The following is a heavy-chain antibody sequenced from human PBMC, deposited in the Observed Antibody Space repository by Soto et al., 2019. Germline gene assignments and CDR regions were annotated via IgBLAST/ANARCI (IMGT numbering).Heavy chain of an antibody. CDR1: GYTFTSYY. V-gene: IGHV1-46*01. Sequence: ASVKVSWKASGYTFTSYYMHWVRQAPGQGLEWMGIINPSGGSTSYAQKFQGRVTMTRDTSTSTVYMELSSLRSEDTAVYYCARDTPLLRFLEWLSPKQNYYYHYGMAVWGQGTTVTVSS. D-gene: IGHD3-3*01. J-gene: IGHJ6*02. CDR3: ARDTPLLRFLEWLSPKQNYYYHYGMAV. CDR2: INPSGGST.